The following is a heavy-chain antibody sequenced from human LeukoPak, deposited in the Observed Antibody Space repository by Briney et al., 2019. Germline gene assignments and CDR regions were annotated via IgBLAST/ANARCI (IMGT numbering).Heavy chain of an antibody. D-gene: IGHD2-8*01. CDR2: IYYSGST. CDR3: ASKGSMGSVDY. V-gene: IGHV4-39*01. Sequence: KPSETLSLTCTVSGGSISSSSYYWGWIRQPPGKGLEWIGSIYYSGSTYYNPSLKSRVTISVDTSKNQFSLKLSSVTAADTAVYYCASKGSMGSVDYWGQGTLVTVSS. CDR1: GGSISSSSYY. J-gene: IGHJ4*02.